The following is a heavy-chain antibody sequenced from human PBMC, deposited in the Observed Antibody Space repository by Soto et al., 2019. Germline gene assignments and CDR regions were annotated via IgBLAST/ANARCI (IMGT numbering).Heavy chain of an antibody. J-gene: IGHJ6*02. CDR2: IIPIFGTA. CDR1: GGTFSSYA. V-gene: IGHV1-69*01. Sequence: QVQLVQSGAEVKKPGSSVKVSCKASGGTFSSYAISWVRQAPGQGREWMGGIIPIFGTANYAQKFQGRVTITADESTSTAYMGLSSLRSEDTDVYYCARRQSIAARRDYYYGIDVWGRGTTVTVSS. CDR3: ARRQSIAARRDYYYGIDV. D-gene: IGHD6-6*01.